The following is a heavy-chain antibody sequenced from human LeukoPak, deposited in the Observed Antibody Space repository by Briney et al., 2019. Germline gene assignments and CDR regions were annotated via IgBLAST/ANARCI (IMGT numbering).Heavy chain of an antibody. Sequence: ASVKVSCKASGYTFTSYGISWVRQAPGRGLEWMGWISAYNGNTNYAQKLQGRVTMTTDTSTSTAYVELRSLRSDDTAVYYCARDLRHYYGSGSPGDYWGQGTLVTVSS. J-gene: IGHJ4*02. CDR3: ARDLRHYYGSGSPGDY. CDR1: GYTFTSYG. CDR2: ISAYNGNT. D-gene: IGHD3-10*01. V-gene: IGHV1-18*04.